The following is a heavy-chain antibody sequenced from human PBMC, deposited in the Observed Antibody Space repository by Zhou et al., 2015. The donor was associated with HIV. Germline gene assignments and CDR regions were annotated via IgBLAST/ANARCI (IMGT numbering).Heavy chain of an antibody. CDR3: ARARRRGYCSSTSCYGEFDY. J-gene: IGHJ4*02. Sequence: QVQLVQSGAEVKKPGSSVKVSCKASGGTFSSYAISWVRQAPGQGLEWMGGIIPIFGTANYAQKFQGRVTITADESTSTAYMELSSLRSEDTAVYYCARARRRGYCSSTSCYGEFDYWGQGTLVTVSS. D-gene: IGHD2-2*03. CDR1: GGTFSSYA. CDR2: IIPIFGTA. V-gene: IGHV1-69*01.